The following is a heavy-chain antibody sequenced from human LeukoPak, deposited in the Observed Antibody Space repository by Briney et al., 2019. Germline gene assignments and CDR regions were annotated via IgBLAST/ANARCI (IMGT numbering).Heavy chain of an antibody. Sequence: GGSLRLSCAASGFTFSSYWMSGVRQAPGKGLEWVANIKQDGSEKYYVDSVKGRFTISRDNAKNSLYLQMNSLRAEDTAVYYCARQDLWFGELLFDYWGQGTLVTVSS. J-gene: IGHJ4*02. V-gene: IGHV3-7*01. CDR1: GFTFSSYW. CDR3: ARQDLWFGELLFDY. D-gene: IGHD3-10*01. CDR2: IKQDGSEK.